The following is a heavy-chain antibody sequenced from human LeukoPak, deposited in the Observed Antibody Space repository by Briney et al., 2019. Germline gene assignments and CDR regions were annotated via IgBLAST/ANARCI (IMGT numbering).Heavy chain of an antibody. V-gene: IGHV3-30*02. CDR2: IRYDGSNK. CDR1: GFTFISYG. D-gene: IGHD4-23*01. CDR3: AKSDAGGNLGDY. Sequence: GGSLRLFCAASGFTFISYGMHWVRRALGKELEGVAFIRYDGSNKYYADSAKGRFTISRDNSKNTMSLQLNSSITASTAVYYCAKSDAGGNLGDYWGQGTLVTVSS. J-gene: IGHJ4*02.